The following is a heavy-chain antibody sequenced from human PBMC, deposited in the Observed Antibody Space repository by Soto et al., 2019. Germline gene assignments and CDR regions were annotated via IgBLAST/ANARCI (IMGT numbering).Heavy chain of an antibody. D-gene: IGHD1-26*01. CDR1: GGSISSSSYY. CDR2: IYYSGST. Sequence: SETLSLTCTVSGGSISSSSYYWGWIRQPPGKGLKWIGSIYYSGSTYYNPSLKSRVTISVDTSKNQFSLKLSSVTAADTAVYYCARQIRIVGATTYSYYYGMDVWGQGTTVTVSS. V-gene: IGHV4-39*01. J-gene: IGHJ6*02. CDR3: ARQIRIVGATTYSYYYGMDV.